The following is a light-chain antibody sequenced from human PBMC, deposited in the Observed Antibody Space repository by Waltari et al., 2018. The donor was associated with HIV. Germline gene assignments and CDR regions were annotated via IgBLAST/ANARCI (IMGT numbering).Light chain of an antibody. Sequence: SELTQDPAVSVALRQTVSTTCQGDSLSTYSASWYLQKPGQAPVLVIPPIQKRPSGIPDRFSCSSSGNTASLTITVAQAEDEGDYYCNSRDRAGHHVVFGGGTKLTVL. CDR2: PIQ. CDR3: NSRDRAGHHVV. V-gene: IGLV3-19*01. CDR1: SLSTYS. J-gene: IGLJ3*02.